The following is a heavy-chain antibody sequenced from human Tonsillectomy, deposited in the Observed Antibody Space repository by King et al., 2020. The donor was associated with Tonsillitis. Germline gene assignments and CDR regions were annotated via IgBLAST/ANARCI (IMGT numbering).Heavy chain of an antibody. D-gene: IGHD3-22*01. Sequence: VQLVESGGGLVKPGGSLRLSCAVSGFTFSSYSMNWFLQAPGKGLEWVSAISSSSSYIYYADSVKGWFTNPRDNAKNSLYLQMNSLRAEDTAVYYCARDSSGYGIWGQGTMVTVSS. V-gene: IGHV3-21*01. CDR1: GFTFSSYS. J-gene: IGHJ3*02. CDR3: ARDSSGYGI. CDR2: ISSSSSYI.